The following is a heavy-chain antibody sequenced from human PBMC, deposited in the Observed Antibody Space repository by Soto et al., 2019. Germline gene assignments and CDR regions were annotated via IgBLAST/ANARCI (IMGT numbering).Heavy chain of an antibody. Sequence: SLRLSCEGPGFTFSDYGFHWVRQAPGKGLEWVAMISYDGSHRYYRDSVQGRFTISRDDSKNTVFLQMNSLRTEDTAMYYCARSTYCNGGSCYPQYWGPGTLVTVSS. J-gene: IGHJ4*02. CDR3: ARSTYCNGGSCYPQY. D-gene: IGHD2-15*01. V-gene: IGHV3-30*03. CDR2: ISYDGSHR. CDR1: GFTFSDYG.